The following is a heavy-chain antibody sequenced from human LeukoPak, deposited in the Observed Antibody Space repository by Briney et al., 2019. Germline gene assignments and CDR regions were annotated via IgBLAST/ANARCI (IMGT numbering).Heavy chain of an antibody. CDR1: GGSISSGGYY. CDR3: ARAPLSLRLGELSWAFDI. V-gene: IGHV4-31*03. D-gene: IGHD3-16*02. CDR2: IYYSGST. J-gene: IGHJ3*02. Sequence: PSQTLSLTCTVSGGSISSGGYYWSWIRQHPGKGLERIGYIYYSGSTYYNPSLKSRVTISVDTSKNQFSLKLSSVTAADTAVYYCARAPLSLRLGELSWAFDIWGQGTMVTVSS.